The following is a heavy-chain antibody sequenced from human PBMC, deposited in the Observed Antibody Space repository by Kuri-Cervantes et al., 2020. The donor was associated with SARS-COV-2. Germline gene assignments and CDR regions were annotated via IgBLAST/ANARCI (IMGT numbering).Heavy chain of an antibody. D-gene: IGHD3-22*01. J-gene: IGHJ4*02. CDR3: ASAQGPYYYDSSGYYRFDY. Sequence: ESLKISCTVSGYSISSGYYWGWIRQPPGKGLEWIGSIYHGGSTYCNPSLKSRVTISVDTSKNQFSLKLSPVTAADTAVYYCASAQGPYYYDSSGYYRFDYWGQGTLVTGSS. V-gene: IGHV4-38-2*02. CDR1: GYSISSGYY. CDR2: IYHGGST.